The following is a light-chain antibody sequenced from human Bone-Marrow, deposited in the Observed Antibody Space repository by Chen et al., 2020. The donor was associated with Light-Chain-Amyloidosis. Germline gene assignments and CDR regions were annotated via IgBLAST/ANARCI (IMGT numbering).Light chain of an antibody. J-gene: IGLJ2*01. CDR2: RDT. CDR1: DLPTKY. CDR3: QSADSSGTYEVI. Sequence: SYELTQPPSLSVSPGQTARITCSGDDLPTKYAYWYQQKPGQAPVLVIHRDTERPSGISERFSGSNSGTTATLTISGVQAEDEADYHCQSADSSGTYEVIFGGGTKLTVL. V-gene: IGLV3-25*03.